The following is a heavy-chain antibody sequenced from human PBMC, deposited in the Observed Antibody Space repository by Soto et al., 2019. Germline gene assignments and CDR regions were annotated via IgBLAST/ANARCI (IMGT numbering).Heavy chain of an antibody. CDR3: ASAYYYDSSGYPGY. V-gene: IGHV3-43*01. Sequence: PGGSLRLSCAASGFTFDDYTMHWVRQAPGKGLEWVSLISWDGGSTYYADSVKGRFTISRDNSKNSLYLQMNSLRTEDTALYYCASAYYYDSSGYPGYWGQGTLVTVSS. D-gene: IGHD3-22*01. CDR2: ISWDGGST. J-gene: IGHJ4*02. CDR1: GFTFDDYT.